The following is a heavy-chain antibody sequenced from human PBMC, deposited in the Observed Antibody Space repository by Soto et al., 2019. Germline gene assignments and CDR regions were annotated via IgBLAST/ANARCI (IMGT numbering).Heavy chain of an antibody. V-gene: IGHV3-23*01. J-gene: IGHJ3*01. CDR2: ISGSGGST. D-gene: IGHD3-22*01. CDR1: GFTFSSYA. Sequence: PGGSLRLSCAASGFTFSSYAMSWVRQAPGKGLEWVSAISGSGGSTYYADSVKGRFTISRDNSKNTLYLQMNSLRAEDTAVYYCGNVGVGVITNVAFDFWGQGPMATVSS. CDR3: GNVGVGVITNVAFDF.